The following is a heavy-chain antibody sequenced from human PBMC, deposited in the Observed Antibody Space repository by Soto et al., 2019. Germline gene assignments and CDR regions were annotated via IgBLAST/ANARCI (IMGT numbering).Heavy chain of an antibody. J-gene: IGHJ3*02. V-gene: IGHV3-30*18. CDR2: ISYDGSNK. D-gene: IGHD4-17*01. CDR3: AKDDEYLTTVVTSGAFDI. Sequence: PGGSLRLSCAASGFTFSSYGMHWVRQAPGKGLEWVAVISYDGSNKYYADSVKGRFTISRDNSKNTLYLQMNSLRAEDTAVYYCAKDDEYLTTVVTSGAFDIWGQGTMVTVSS. CDR1: GFTFSSYG.